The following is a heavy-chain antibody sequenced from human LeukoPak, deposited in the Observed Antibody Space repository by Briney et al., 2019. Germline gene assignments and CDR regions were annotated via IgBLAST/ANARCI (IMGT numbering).Heavy chain of an antibody. CDR1: GFTVSSNY. CDR2: IYSGGST. J-gene: IGHJ4*02. CDR3: ARAVGASFFDY. Sequence: GGSLRLSCAASGFTVSSNYMSWVRQAPGKGLEWVSVIYSGGSTYYADSVEGRFTISRDNSKNTLYLQMNRLRAEDTAVYYCARAVGASFFDYWGQGTLVTVSS. V-gene: IGHV3-53*01. D-gene: IGHD1-26*01.